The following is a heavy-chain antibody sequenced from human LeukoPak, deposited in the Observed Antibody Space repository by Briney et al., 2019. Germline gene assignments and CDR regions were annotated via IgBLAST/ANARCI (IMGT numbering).Heavy chain of an antibody. D-gene: IGHD3-16*01. Sequence: GGSLRLSCAASGFSFSTYWMTWVRQAPGKGLEWVANIKGDESEKYYVDSVKGRFTISRDNAKNSLYLQMNSLRAEDTAVYYCARDYDYVWGSHIGVTDVWGQGTTVTVSS. V-gene: IGHV3-7*01. CDR3: ARDYDYVWGSHIGVTDV. CDR1: GFSFSTYW. J-gene: IGHJ6*02. CDR2: IKGDESEK.